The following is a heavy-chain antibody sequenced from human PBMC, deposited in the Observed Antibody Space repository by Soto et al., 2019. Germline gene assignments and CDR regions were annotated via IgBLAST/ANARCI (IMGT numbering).Heavy chain of an antibody. Sequence: ASVKVSCKASGYTFTGYYIHWVRQASGQGFEWMGWISPNSGDTKYAQRFQGWVTMTRDTSISTAYMELSRLKSDDTAVYYCARDYCGGDCPGIWYFDLWGRGTLVTVSS. V-gene: IGHV1-2*04. D-gene: IGHD2-21*01. CDR3: ARDYCGGDCPGIWYFDL. CDR1: GYTFTGYY. J-gene: IGHJ2*01. CDR2: ISPNSGDT.